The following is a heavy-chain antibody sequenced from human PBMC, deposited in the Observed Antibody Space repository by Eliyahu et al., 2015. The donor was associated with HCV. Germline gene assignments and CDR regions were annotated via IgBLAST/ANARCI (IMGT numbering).Heavy chain of an antibody. CDR1: GFTFDDYA. V-gene: IGHV3-9*01. J-gene: IGHJ4*02. D-gene: IGHD6-6*01. CDR2: ISWNSGSI. CDR3: AKDMSIAARTLDY. Sequence: EVQLVESGGGLVQPGRSLRLSCAASGFTFDDYAMHWVRQAPGKGLEWVSGISWNSGSIGYADSVKGRFTISRDNAKNSLYLQMNSLRAEDTALYYCAKDMSIAARTLDYWGQGTLVTVSS.